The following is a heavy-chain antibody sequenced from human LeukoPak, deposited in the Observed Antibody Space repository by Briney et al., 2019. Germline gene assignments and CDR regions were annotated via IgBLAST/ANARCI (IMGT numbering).Heavy chain of an antibody. D-gene: IGHD2-15*01. V-gene: IGHV4-34*01. Sequence: SETLSLTCAVYGGSFSGYYWSWIRQPPGKGLEWIGEINHSGSTSYNPSLKSRVTISVDTSKNQFSLKLSSVTAADTAVYYCARAGYCSGGSCLDAFDIWGQGTMVTVSS. CDR1: GGSFSGYY. CDR2: INHSGST. CDR3: ARAGYCSGGSCLDAFDI. J-gene: IGHJ3*02.